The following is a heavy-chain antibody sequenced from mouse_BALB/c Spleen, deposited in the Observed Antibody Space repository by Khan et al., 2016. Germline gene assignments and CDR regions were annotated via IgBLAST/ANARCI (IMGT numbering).Heavy chain of an antibody. CDR3: ARDDYDEVYYAIDY. J-gene: IGHJ4*01. V-gene: IGHV3-1*02. Sequence: EVQLQESGPDLVKPSQSLSLTCTVTGYSISSGYSWHWIRQFPGNKLEWMGCIRYSGSTNYNPSLKSRISITRDTSKNQFFLQLNSVTSEDTATCCGARDDYDEVYYAIDYWGQGTSGTVSS. D-gene: IGHD2-4*01. CDR2: IRYSGST. CDR1: GYSISSGYS.